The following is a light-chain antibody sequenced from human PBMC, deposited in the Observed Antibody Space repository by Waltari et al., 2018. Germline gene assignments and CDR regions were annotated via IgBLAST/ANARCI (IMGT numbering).Light chain of an antibody. V-gene: IGLV4-69*01. J-gene: IGLJ3*02. CDR1: SGHSTNV. CDR3: QTGGHGTWV. CDR2: VNSDGSH. Sequence: QLVLTQSPSASASLGASVKLTCTLSSGHSTNVIAWLQKRPEKGPRYLMKVNSDGSHNKGDGIPDSFSGSSSGAERYRTISSLQSEDEADYYGQTGGHGTWVFGGGTKLTVL.